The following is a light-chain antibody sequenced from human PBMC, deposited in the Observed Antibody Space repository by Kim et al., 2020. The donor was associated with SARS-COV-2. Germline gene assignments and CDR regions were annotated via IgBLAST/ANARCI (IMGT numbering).Light chain of an antibody. Sequence: EIVMTQSPATLSVSPGERATLSRRAGQSVGSNLAWYQQKPGQAPRLLIYGASTRATGIPARFSGSGSGTEFTLTISSLQSEDFAIYCCQQYNAWPETFGQGTKVDIK. V-gene: IGKV3-15*01. CDR3: QQYNAWPET. CDR2: GAS. J-gene: IGKJ1*01. CDR1: QSVGSN.